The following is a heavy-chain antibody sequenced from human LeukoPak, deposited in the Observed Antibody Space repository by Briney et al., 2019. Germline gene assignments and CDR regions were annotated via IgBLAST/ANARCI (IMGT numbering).Heavy chain of an antibody. CDR1: XFTFTTYG. J-gene: IGHJ4*02. CDR2: ISSSSSYI. CDR3: XXLXYA. Sequence: CSASXFTFTTYGMNWVRQAPGKGLEWVSSISSSSSYIYYADSVKGRFTISRDNARNSLYLQMNNLRAEDTAVYYCXXLXYAWGQXTLVTVSS. V-gene: IGHV3-21*01. D-gene: IGHD2-8*01.